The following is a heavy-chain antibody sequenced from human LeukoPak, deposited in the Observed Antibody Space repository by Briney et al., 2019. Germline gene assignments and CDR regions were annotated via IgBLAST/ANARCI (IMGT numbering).Heavy chain of an antibody. CDR1: RFTVSNNH. CDR3: AKGKDSVAGATNDY. CDR2: IYNGDNT. Sequence: PWGSLTLSCVASRFTVSNNHMNWVRQAPGKGLEWVSVIYNGDNTYYADSVQGRFTISKDNSKNTLYLQMNSLRPEDTAVYYCAKGKDSVAGATNDYWGQGTLVTVSS. V-gene: IGHV3-66*01. D-gene: IGHD6-19*01. J-gene: IGHJ4*02.